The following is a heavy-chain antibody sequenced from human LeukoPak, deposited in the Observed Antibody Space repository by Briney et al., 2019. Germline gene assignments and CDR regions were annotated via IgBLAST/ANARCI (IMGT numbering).Heavy chain of an antibody. J-gene: IGHJ4*02. CDR2: IRPNGITT. D-gene: IGHD2-8*02. CDR3: AKAGAPWYYFDY. V-gene: IGHV3-74*01. CDR1: GFTFSAYW. Sequence: GGSLRLSCAASGFTFSAYWIHWVRQAPGKGLMWVSRIRPNGITTTYADSLEGRFNISRVNARNTLYLQMNDLKAEDTAMYYCAKAGAPWYYFDYWGQGTLVTVCS.